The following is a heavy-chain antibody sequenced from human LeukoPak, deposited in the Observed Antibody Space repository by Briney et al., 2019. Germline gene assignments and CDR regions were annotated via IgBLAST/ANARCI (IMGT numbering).Heavy chain of an antibody. J-gene: IGHJ4*02. CDR3: TTAIERIGQAVAAGY. CDR2: IKSKTDGGTT. D-gene: IGHD6-19*01. Sequence: GESLKISCKGSGFTFSNAWMSWVRQAPGKGLEWVGRIKSKTDGGTTDYAAPVKGRFTISRDDSKNTLYLQMNSLKTEDTAVYYCTTAIERIGQAVAAGYWGQGTLVTVSS. CDR1: GFTFSNAW. V-gene: IGHV3-15*01.